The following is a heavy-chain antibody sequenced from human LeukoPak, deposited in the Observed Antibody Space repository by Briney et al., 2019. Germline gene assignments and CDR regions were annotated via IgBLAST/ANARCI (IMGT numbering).Heavy chain of an antibody. CDR1: GGSFSGYY. D-gene: IGHD2-2*01. Sequence: PSETLSLTCAVYGGSFSGYYWSWIRQPPGKGLEWIGEINHSGGTNYNPSLKSRVTISVDTSKNQFSLKLSSVTAADTAVYYCARIPTAHAFDIWGQGTMVTVSS. J-gene: IGHJ3*02. V-gene: IGHV4-34*01. CDR3: ARIPTAHAFDI. CDR2: INHSGGT.